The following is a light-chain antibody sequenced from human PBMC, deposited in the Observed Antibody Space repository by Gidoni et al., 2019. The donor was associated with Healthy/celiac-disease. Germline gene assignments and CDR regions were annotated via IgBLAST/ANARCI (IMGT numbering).Light chain of an antibody. J-gene: IGKJ5*01. CDR3: QQSYSNPIT. Sequence: GDRVTITCRASQSISSYLNWYQQKPGKAPKLLIYAASSLQSGVPSRFSGSGSGTDFTLTISSLQPEDFATYYCQQSYSNPITFGQGTRLEIK. V-gene: IGKV1-39*01. CDR1: QSISSY. CDR2: AAS.